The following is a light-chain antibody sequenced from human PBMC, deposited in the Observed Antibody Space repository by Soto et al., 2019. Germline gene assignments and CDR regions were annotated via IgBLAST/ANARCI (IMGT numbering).Light chain of an antibody. CDR2: DAS. V-gene: IGKV1-9*01. Sequence: DIQLTQSPSFLSASVGDRVTITCRASQGISSYLAWYQQKPGKAPKVLIYDASTLQSGVPSRFSGSGSGTEFTLTISSLQSEDFATYYCQQLNSYPLTFGPGTKVDIK. J-gene: IGKJ3*01. CDR3: QQLNSYPLT. CDR1: QGISSY.